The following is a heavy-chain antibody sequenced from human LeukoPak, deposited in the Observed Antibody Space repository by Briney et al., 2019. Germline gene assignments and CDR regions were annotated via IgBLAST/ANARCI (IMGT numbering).Heavy chain of an antibody. Sequence: GGSLRLSCTVSGFTVSSNSMSWVRQAPGKGLEWVSFIYSGTIHYSDSVKGRFTISRDNSKNTLYLQMNSLRAEDTAVYYCARRAGAYSHPYDYWGQGTLVTVSS. CDR1: GFTVSSNS. V-gene: IGHV3-53*01. CDR2: IYSGTI. CDR3: ARRAGAYSHPYDY. J-gene: IGHJ4*02. D-gene: IGHD4/OR15-4a*01.